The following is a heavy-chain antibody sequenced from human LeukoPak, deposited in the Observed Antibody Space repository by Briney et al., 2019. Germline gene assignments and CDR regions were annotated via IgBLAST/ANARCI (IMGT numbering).Heavy chain of an antibody. CDR2: IYYSGST. CDR1: GGSISSSSYY. V-gene: IGHV4-39*01. Sequence: PSETLSLTCTVSGGSISSSSYYWGWIRQPPGKGLEWIGSIYYSGSTYYNPSLKSRVTISEDTSKNQFSLKLSSVTAADTAVYYCARRHGDVYYGSGSFDYWGQGTLVTVSS. D-gene: IGHD3-10*01. CDR3: ARRHGDVYYGSGSFDY. J-gene: IGHJ4*02.